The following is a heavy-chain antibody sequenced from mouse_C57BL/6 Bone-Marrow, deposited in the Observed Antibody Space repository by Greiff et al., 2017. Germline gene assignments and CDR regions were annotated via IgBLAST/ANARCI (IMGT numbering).Heavy chain of an antibody. CDR2: IHPNSGST. Sequence: QVQLQQPGAELVKPGASVKLSCKASGYTFTSYWMHWVKQRPGQGLEWIGMIHPNSGSTNYNEKFKSKATLTVDKSSSTAYMQLSSLTSEDSAVYYCAFFYYGYAWFAYWGQGTLVTVSA. CDR3: AFFYYGYAWFAY. CDR1: GYTFTSYW. V-gene: IGHV1-64*01. D-gene: IGHD2-2*01. J-gene: IGHJ3*01.